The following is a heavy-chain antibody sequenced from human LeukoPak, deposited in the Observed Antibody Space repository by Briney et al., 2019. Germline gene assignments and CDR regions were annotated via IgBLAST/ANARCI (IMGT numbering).Heavy chain of an antibody. J-gene: IGHJ3*02. CDR3: ARDYDYFSGHNLDAYDI. D-gene: IGHD2-15*01. CDR2: IKEDGSAK. Sequence: GGSLRLSCAASGLSFSSYWMTWVRQAPGKGLEWVANIKEDGSAKSYVDSVKGRFTISRDNAKNSLYLQMNSLRVEDTAVYYCARDYDYFSGHNLDAYDIWGQGTTVMVSS. V-gene: IGHV3-7*01. CDR1: GLSFSSYW.